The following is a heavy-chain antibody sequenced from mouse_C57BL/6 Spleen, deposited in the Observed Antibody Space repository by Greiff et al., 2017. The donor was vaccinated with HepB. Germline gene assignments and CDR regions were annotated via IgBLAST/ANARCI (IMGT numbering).Heavy chain of an antibody. V-gene: IGHV5-17*01. CDR1: GFTFSDYG. D-gene: IGHD2-1*01. CDR2: ISSGSSTI. CDR3: ARHGTHYFDC. Sequence: EVKLQESGGGLVKPGGSLKLSCAASGFTFSDYGMHWVRQAPEKGLEWVAYISSGSSTIYYADTVKGRFTIARDNAKNTLFLQMTSLRSEDTAMYYCARHGTHYFDCWGQGATLTVSS. J-gene: IGHJ2*01.